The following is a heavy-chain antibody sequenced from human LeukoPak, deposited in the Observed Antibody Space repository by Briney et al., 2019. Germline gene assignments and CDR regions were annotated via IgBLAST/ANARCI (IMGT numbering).Heavy chain of an antibody. J-gene: IGHJ4*02. CDR3: ARVHRRDGYNYVNY. CDR1: GGSFSGYY. V-gene: IGHV4-34*01. Sequence: SETLSLTCAVYGGSFSGYYWSWIRQPPGKGLEWIGEINHSGSTNYDPSLKSRVTISVDTSKNQFSLKLSSVTAADTAVYYCARVHRRDGYNYVNYWGQGTLVTVSS. D-gene: IGHD5-24*01. CDR2: INHSGST.